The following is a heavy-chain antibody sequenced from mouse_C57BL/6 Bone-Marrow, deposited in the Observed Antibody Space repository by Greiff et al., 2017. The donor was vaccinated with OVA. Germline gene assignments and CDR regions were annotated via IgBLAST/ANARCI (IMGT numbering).Heavy chain of an antibody. V-gene: IGHV1-72*01. CDR2: IDPNSGGT. J-gene: IGHJ2*01. D-gene: IGHD1-1*01. CDR1: GYTFTSYW. CDR3: ARYTTVVPYYFDY. Sequence: QVQLKQSGAELVKPGASVKLSCKASGYTFTSYWMHWVKQRPGRGLEWIGRIDPNSGGTKYNEKFKSKATLTVDKPSSTAYMQLSSLTSEDSAVYYCARYTTVVPYYFDYWGQGTTLTVSS.